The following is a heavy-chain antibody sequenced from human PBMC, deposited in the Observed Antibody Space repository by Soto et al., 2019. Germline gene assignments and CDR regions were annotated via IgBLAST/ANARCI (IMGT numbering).Heavy chain of an antibody. J-gene: IGHJ4*02. CDR3: AKVVSSGYYYFDY. CDR2: ISYDGSNK. D-gene: IGHD3-22*01. CDR1: GFTFSSYA. V-gene: IGHV3-30*04. Sequence: LRLSCAASGFTFSSYAMHWVRQAPGKGLEWVAVISYDGSNKYYADSVKGRFTISRDNSKNTLYLQMNSLRAEDTAVYYCAKVVSSGYYYFDYWGQGTLVTVSS.